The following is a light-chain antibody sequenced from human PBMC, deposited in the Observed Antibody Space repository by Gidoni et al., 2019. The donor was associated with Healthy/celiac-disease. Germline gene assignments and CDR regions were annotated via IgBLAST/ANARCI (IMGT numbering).Light chain of an antibody. CDR2: DAS. V-gene: IGKV1-33*01. CDR1: HDISNY. J-gene: IGKJ3*01. CDR3: QQYDNLRRIT. Sequence: DIQMTQSPSSLSASVGDRVTINCQASHDISNYLNWYQQKPGKAPKLLIYDASNLETGVPSRFSGSGSGTDFTFTISSLQPEDIATYYCQQYDNLRRITFXPXTKVDIK.